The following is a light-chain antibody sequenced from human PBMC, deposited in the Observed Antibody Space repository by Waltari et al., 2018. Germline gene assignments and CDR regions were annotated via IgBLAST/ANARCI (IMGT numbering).Light chain of an antibody. CDR1: QSVYSN. V-gene: IGKV3D-15*01. J-gene: IGKJ5*01. Sequence: EIVMTQSPATLSVSPGERATLSCRASQSVYSNLAWYQQKPGQAPRLLIYDASTRATGIPARFTGSGSGTEFTLTNSSLQSEDSAVYSCQQYNRWPPITFGQGTRLEIK. CDR3: QQYNRWPPIT. CDR2: DAS.